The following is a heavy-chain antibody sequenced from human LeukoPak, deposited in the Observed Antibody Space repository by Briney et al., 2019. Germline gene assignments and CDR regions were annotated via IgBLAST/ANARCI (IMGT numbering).Heavy chain of an antibody. CDR1: GGSISSYY. CDR3: ARVWSANDAFDI. Sequence: SETLSLACTVSGGSISSYYWSWIRQPPGKGLEWIGYIYYSGSTNYNPSLKSRVTISVDTSKNQFSLKLSSVTAADTAVYYCARVWSANDAFDIWGQGTMVTVSS. J-gene: IGHJ3*02. CDR2: IYYSGST. D-gene: IGHD3-3*01. V-gene: IGHV4-59*01.